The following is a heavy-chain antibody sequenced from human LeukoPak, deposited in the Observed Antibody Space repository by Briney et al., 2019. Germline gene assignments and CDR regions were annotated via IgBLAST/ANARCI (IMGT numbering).Heavy chain of an antibody. CDR1: GITFSSYW. V-gene: IGHV3-74*01. Sequence: GGSLRLSCAGSGITFSSYWMHWVRQAPGKGLVWVSRINSDGRSTNYADSVKGRFTISRDNAKNTLYLQMNSLRAEDTAVYYCARSVYPGNSVIEDWGRGTLVTVSS. CDR3: ARSVYPGNSVIED. CDR2: INSDGRST. D-gene: IGHD4-23*01. J-gene: IGHJ4*02.